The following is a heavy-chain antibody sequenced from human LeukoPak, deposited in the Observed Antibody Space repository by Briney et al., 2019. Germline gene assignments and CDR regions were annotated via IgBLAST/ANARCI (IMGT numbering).Heavy chain of an antibody. J-gene: IGHJ1*01. D-gene: IGHD2-21*01. CDR2: IYHSGST. CDR3: GRGTLRSVVQSACNH. V-gene: IGHV4-34*01. Sequence: SETLSLTCAVYGTSFTGYYWSGIRQPPGKGLEWIGEIYHSGSTNYNPSLKSRATISVDTTKNQFSLNLNFVTAATTAIYYCGRGTLRSVVQSACNHWGEGTRVTVSS. CDR1: GTSFTGYY.